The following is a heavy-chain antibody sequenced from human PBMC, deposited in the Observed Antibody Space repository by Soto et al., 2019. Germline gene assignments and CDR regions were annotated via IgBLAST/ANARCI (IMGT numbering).Heavy chain of an antibody. D-gene: IGHD6-6*01. CDR1: GYTFTSYY. V-gene: IGHV1-46*01. CDR3: ASWGVLAARGFDY. Sequence: QVQLVQSGAEVKKPGASVKVSCKASGYTFTSYYMHWVRQAPGQGLEWMGIINPSGGSTSYAQKFQGRVNMSRDTSTSNVYMELSSLRAEDTAVYYCASWGVLAARGFDYWGQGTLVTVSS. CDR2: INPSGGST. J-gene: IGHJ4*02.